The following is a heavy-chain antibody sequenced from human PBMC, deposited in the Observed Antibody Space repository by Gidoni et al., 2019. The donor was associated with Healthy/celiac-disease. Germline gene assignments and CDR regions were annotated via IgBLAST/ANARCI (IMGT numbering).Heavy chain of an antibody. CDR1: GGSFSGYS. CDR2: IKHSGST. Sequence: QVQLPQWGAGLLQPSETLSLTCAVYGGSFSGYSWSWIRKPPGKGLDRIGEIKHSGSTNYSPSLKSLVTISVDTSKNQFSLKLSFVTAADTAVYYWARGWPLRGYCSSTSCYTGIRSSRVVSAFDIWGQGTMVTVSS. J-gene: IGHJ3*02. D-gene: IGHD2-2*02. CDR3: ARGWPLRGYCSSTSCYTGIRSSRVVSAFDI. V-gene: IGHV4-34*01.